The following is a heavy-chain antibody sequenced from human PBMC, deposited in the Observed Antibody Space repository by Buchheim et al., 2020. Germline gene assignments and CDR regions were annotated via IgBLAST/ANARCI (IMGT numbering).Heavy chain of an antibody. Sequence: QVQLQESGPGLVKPSQTLSLTCTVSGGSISSGGYYWSWIRQHPGKGLEWIGYIYYSGSTYYTPSLKSRVTISVDTSKNQFSLKLSSVTAADTAVYYCAREGDRFYYDSSGYALAHFDYWGQGTL. J-gene: IGHJ4*02. CDR3: AREGDRFYYDSSGYALAHFDY. D-gene: IGHD3-22*01. CDR2: IYYSGST. V-gene: IGHV4-31*03. CDR1: GGSISSGGYY.